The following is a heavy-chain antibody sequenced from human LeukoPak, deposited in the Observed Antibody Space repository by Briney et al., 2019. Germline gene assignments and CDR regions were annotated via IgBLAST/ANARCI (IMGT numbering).Heavy chain of an antibody. D-gene: IGHD2-21*01. Sequence: ASVKVSCKASGYTFTGYYMHWVRQAPGQGLEWMGWINPNSGGTNYAQKFQGRVTMTRDTSISTAYMELSRLRSDDTAVYYCGRVRGLFSWFDPWGQGTLVTVSS. J-gene: IGHJ5*02. V-gene: IGHV1-2*02. CDR1: GYTFTGYY. CDR2: INPNSGGT. CDR3: GRVRGLFSWFDP.